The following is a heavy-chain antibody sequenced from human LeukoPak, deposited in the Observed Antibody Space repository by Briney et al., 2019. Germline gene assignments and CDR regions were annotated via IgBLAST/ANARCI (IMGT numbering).Heavy chain of an antibody. V-gene: IGHV3-7*05. D-gene: IGHD3-22*01. Sequence: AGGSLRLSCAASGFTFSVYWMTWVRQAPGKGLEWVATIDQYGGQKNYVESVKGRFTISRDNAEDSLFLQMNSLRADDTAVYYCAKGRDPDYYDSGGYMNYDGMDVWGQGTTVTVSS. CDR3: AKGRDPDYYDSGGYMNYDGMDV. CDR2: IDQYGGQK. J-gene: IGHJ6*02. CDR1: GFTFSVYW.